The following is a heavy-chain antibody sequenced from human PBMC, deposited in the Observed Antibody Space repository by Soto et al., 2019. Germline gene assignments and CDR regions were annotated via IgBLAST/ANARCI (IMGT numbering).Heavy chain of an antibody. J-gene: IGHJ4*01. D-gene: IGHD6-19*01. V-gene: IGHV4-59*08. CDR3: ARAVGDPLFYLDY. CDR2: TDYSGNT. CDR1: SDSISSYY. Sequence: QVQLQESGPGLVRPSETQSLTCTVSSDSISSYYWIWIRQSPGKGLEWIGYTDYSGNTNYDPSLKSRVTISGDTSKNQFSLRRSSVTAADTAVYYSARAVGDPLFYLDYWGHGTLVTVSS.